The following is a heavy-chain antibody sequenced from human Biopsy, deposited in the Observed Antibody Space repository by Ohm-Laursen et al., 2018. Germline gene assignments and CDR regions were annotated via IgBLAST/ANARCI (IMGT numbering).Heavy chain of an antibody. V-gene: IGHV1-69*06. CDR2: NIPILGTG. Sequence: ASVKVSCKAPGGTFSNYGVNWVRQAPGQGLEWLGGNIPILGTGNYAQKFQDRVTVAADTSTSTATMELRSLRSDDTAVYYCATKLTGYFHHWGQGTLVAVSS. J-gene: IGHJ1*01. CDR1: GGTFSNYG. CDR3: ATKLTGYFHH. D-gene: IGHD3-9*01.